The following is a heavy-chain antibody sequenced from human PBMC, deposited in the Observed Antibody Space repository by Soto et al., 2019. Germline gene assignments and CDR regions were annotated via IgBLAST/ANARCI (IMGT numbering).Heavy chain of an antibody. CDR3: ARDQVSVSFKGMAARVLWFDP. J-gene: IGHJ5*02. CDR1: GYTFTSYY. V-gene: IGHV1-46*01. D-gene: IGHD6-6*01. Sequence: ASVKVSCKASGYTFTSYYMHWVRQAPGQGLEWMGIINPSGGSTSYAQKFQGRVTMTRDTSTSTVYMELSSLRSEDTAVYYCARDQVSVSFKGMAARVLWFDPWGQGTLVTVSS. CDR2: INPSGGST.